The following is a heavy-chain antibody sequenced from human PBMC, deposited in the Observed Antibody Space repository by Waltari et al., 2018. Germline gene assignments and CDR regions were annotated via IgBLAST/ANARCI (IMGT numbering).Heavy chain of an antibody. D-gene: IGHD1-1*01. Sequence: EVQVVESGGGFIQTGESLRLACVAPGVTSGGPASEWVRQSPGKGLQWIGRVRSKHNNFATVYAESMRGRSMVSRNASMNTAYLQIDNVTPDDTAVYYCTTGIVELESERAAFWGRGVLVTVTS. J-gene: IGHJ4*02. CDR1: GVTSGGPA. CDR2: VRSKHNNFAT. V-gene: IGHV3-73*01. CDR3: TTGIVELESERAAF.